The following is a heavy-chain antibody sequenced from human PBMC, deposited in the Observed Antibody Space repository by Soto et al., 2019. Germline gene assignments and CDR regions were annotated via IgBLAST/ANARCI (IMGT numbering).Heavy chain of an antibody. Sequence: SETLSLTCAVYGGSFSGYYWSWIRQPPGKGLEWIGEINHSGSTNYNPSLKSRVTISVDTSKNQFSLKLSSVTAADTAVYYCALYGSGSGRSHYYYGMDVWGQGTTVTVSS. J-gene: IGHJ6*02. CDR2: INHSGST. CDR1: GGSFSGYY. V-gene: IGHV4-34*01. D-gene: IGHD6-19*01. CDR3: ALYGSGSGRSHYYYGMDV.